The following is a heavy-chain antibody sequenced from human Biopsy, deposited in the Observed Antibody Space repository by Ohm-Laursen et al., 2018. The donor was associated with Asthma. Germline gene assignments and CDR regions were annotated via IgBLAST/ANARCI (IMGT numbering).Heavy chain of an antibody. CDR1: GGSFSNFA. CDR2: ILTKFDIT. D-gene: IGHD3-22*01. Sequence: ASVKVSCKASGGSFSNFAFSWVRQAPGHGLEWMGTILTKFDITSYAEKFQGRVTITADKSTSMTHMELSRLRSEDTAVYYCARSYDTDSYPVLVLDYWGQGTLVTVSS. CDR3: ARSYDTDSYPVLVLDY. V-gene: IGHV1-69*04. J-gene: IGHJ4*02.